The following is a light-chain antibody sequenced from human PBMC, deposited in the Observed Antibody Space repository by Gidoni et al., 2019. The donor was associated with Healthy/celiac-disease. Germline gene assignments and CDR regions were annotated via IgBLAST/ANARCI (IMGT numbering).Light chain of an antibody. J-gene: IGKJ4*01. CDR2: GAS. Sequence: IVMTQSPATLSVSTGERATLSCRASQSVSSNLAWYQQKPGQAPRLLIYGASTRATGIPDRFSGSGSGTEFTLTISSLQSEDFAVYYCQQYNKWPPLTFGGGTKVEIK. V-gene: IGKV3-15*01. CDR1: QSVSSN. CDR3: QQYNKWPPLT.